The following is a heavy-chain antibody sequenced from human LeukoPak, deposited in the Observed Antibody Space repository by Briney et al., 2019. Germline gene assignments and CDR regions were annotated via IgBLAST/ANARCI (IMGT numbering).Heavy chain of an antibody. CDR1: GDSISTSSYY. Sequence: PSETLSLTCTVSGDSISTSSYYWGWIRQPPGKGLEWIGSIYYSGSTYYNPSLKSRVTISVDTSKNQFSLKLSSVTAADTAVYYCARLPGLAGYYYYGMDVWGQGTTVTVSS. CDR2: IYYSGST. V-gene: IGHV4-39*01. J-gene: IGHJ6*02. CDR3: ARLPGLAGYYYYGMDV. D-gene: IGHD3/OR15-3a*01.